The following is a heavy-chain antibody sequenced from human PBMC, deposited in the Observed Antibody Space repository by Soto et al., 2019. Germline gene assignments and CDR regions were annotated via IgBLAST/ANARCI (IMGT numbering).Heavy chain of an antibody. V-gene: IGHV5-10-1*01. D-gene: IGHD6-13*01. CDR1: GYSFTSYW. CDR3: ATGEYLGVAAAGTGVFRHYYYYGMDV. CDR2: IDPSDSYT. Sequence: ESLKISCKGSGYSFTSYWISWVRQMPGKGLEWMGRIDPSDSYTNYSPSFQGHVTISADKSISTAYLQWSSLKASDTAMYYCATGEYLGVAAAGTGVFRHYYYYGMDVWGQGTTVTVSS. J-gene: IGHJ6*02.